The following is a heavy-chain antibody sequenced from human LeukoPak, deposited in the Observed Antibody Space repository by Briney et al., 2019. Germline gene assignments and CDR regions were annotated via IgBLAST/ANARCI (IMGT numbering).Heavy chain of an antibody. CDR1: GFTFSSYW. CDR2: ITSADSST. CDR3: ARGRPNYYFHY. D-gene: IGHD1-1*01. Sequence: GGSLRLSCAASGFTFSSYWMHWVRQAPGKGLVWVSRITSADSSTSYADSVKGRFTISRDNAKNTLYLQMNSLRAEDTAVYYCARGRPNYYFHYWGQGTLVTVSS. J-gene: IGHJ4*02. V-gene: IGHV3-74*01.